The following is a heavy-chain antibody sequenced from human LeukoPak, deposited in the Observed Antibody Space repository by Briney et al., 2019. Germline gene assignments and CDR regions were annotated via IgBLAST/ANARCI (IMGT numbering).Heavy chain of an antibody. CDR2: IFYTGNI. D-gene: IGHD5-24*01. Sequence: SETLSLTCTVSGASLSSYYWTWIRQPPGKVLEWIGYIFYTGNINYNPSLKSRVTISVDTSKNQFSLKLSSVTAADTAVYYCARAAAKEMATLIWGQGTLVTVSS. CDR3: ARAAAKEMATLI. V-gene: IGHV4-59*01. J-gene: IGHJ4*02. CDR1: GASLSSYY.